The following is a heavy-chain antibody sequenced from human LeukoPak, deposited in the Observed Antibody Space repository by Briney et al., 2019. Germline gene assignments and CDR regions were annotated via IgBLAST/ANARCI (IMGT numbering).Heavy chain of an antibody. D-gene: IGHD6-19*01. V-gene: IGHV3-33*03. CDR1: GFTFSTYG. Sequence: GGSLRLSCAASGFTFSTYGMHWVRQAPGKRLEWVAVTWYDGSYKYYGDSVKGRFTISRDNAKNSLYLQMSSLRVEDTALYYCAKHRYSNGWYDLDYWGQGTLVTVSS. CDR3: AKHRYSNGWYDLDY. CDR2: TWYDGSYK. J-gene: IGHJ4*02.